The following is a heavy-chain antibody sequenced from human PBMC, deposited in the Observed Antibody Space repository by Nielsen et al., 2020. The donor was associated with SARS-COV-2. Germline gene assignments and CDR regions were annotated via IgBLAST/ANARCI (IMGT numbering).Heavy chain of an antibody. CDR1: GFTFSSYA. J-gene: IGHJ4*02. V-gene: IGHV3-30-3*01. D-gene: IGHD3-22*01. CDR3: ARAAAEYYYDSSGYFDY. CDR2: ISYDGSNK. Sequence: LKISCAASGFTFSSYAMHWVRQAPGKGLEWVAVISYDGSNKYYADSVKGRFTISRDNSKNTLYLQMNSLRAEDTAVYYCARAAAEYYYDSSGYFDYWGQGTLVTVSS.